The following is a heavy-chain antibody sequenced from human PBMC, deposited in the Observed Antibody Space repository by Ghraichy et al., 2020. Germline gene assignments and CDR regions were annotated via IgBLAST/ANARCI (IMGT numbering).Heavy chain of an antibody. Sequence: GESLNISCAASGFTFDDYAMHWVRQAPGKGLEWVSLISWDGGSTYYADSVKGRFTISRDNSKNSLYLQMNSLRTEDTALYYFAKDIGGAATVSDAFDIWGQGTMVTVSS. V-gene: IGHV3-43*02. CDR1: GFTFDDYA. J-gene: IGHJ3*02. CDR2: ISWDGGST. CDR3: AKDIGGAATVSDAFDI. D-gene: IGHD2-15*01.